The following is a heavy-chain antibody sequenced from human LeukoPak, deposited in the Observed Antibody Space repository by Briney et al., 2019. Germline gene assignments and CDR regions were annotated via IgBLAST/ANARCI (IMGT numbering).Heavy chain of an antibody. CDR1: GGSISSSSYY. CDR2: IYYSGST. D-gene: IGHD3-10*01. J-gene: IGHJ4*02. Sequence: PSETLSLTCTVSGGSISSSSYYWGWIRQPPGKGLEWIGSIYYSGSTYYNPSLKSRVTISVDTSKNQFSLKLSSVTAADTAVYYCAKGRWLRGFGGFDYWGQGTLVTVSS. V-gene: IGHV4-39*07. CDR3: AKGRWLRGFGGFDY.